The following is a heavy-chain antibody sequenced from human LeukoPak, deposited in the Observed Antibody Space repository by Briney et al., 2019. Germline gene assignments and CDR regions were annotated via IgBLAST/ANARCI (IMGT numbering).Heavy chain of an antibody. CDR3: ARAIAARPGYFQH. V-gene: IGHV1-46*01. Sequence: ASVKVSCKASGYTFTSYYMHWVRQAPGQGLEWMGIINPSGGSTSYAQKFQGRVTMTTDTSTSTAYMELRSLRSDDTAVYYCARAIAARPGYFQHWGQGTLVTVSS. D-gene: IGHD6-6*01. CDR2: INPSGGST. CDR1: GYTFTSYY. J-gene: IGHJ1*01.